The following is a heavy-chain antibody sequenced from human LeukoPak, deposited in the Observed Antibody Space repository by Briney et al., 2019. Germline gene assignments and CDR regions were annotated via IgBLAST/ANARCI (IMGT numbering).Heavy chain of an antibody. V-gene: IGHV3-30*03. CDR1: GFTFSSYG. J-gene: IGHJ4*02. D-gene: IGHD5-18*01. CDR3: AMDAVRLYRHFDF. Sequence: PGGSLRLSCAASGFTFSSYGMHWVRQAPGKGLEWVAFISHDGRNKNFADSVKGRFTISRDNSKNTLSLLLTSLRAEDTALYYCAMDAVRLYRHFDFWGQGTLVTVSS. CDR2: ISHDGRNK.